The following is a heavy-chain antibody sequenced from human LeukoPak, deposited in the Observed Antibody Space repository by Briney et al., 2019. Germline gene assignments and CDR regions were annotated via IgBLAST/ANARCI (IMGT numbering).Heavy chain of an antibody. CDR3: ASRGPYSSSWYGIDY. Sequence: ASVKVSCKASGYTFTSYGISWVRQAPGQGLEWMGWISAYNGNTNYAQKLQGRVNMTTDTSTSTAYMELRSLRSDDTAVYYCASRGPYSSSWYGIDYWGQGTLVTVSS. CDR2: ISAYNGNT. V-gene: IGHV1-18*01. D-gene: IGHD6-13*01. J-gene: IGHJ4*02. CDR1: GYTFTSYG.